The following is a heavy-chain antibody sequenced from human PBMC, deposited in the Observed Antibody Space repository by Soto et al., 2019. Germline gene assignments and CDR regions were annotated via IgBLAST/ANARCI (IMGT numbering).Heavy chain of an antibody. D-gene: IGHD4-17*01. Sequence: ASVKVSCKASGYTFTSYGIRWVRQAPGQGLEWMGWISAYNGNTNYAQKLQGRVTMTTDTSTSTAYMELRSLRSDDTAVYYCARGDDYGDSYNAFDIWGQGTMVTVSS. J-gene: IGHJ3*02. CDR1: GYTFTSYG. CDR2: ISAYNGNT. CDR3: ARGDDYGDSYNAFDI. V-gene: IGHV1-18*01.